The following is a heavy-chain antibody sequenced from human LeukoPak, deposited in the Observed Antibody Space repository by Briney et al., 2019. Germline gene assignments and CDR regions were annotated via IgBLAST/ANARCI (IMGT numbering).Heavy chain of an antibody. Sequence: ASVKVFCKASGYTFNGNYIHWVRQAPGQGLKWMGWINPNSGATHYAQSFQARVTMTRDTSIASSYMELTGLESDDTAVYYCARGRRILGGPENAGDFFDFWGQGSLVTVSS. CDR1: GYTFNGNY. CDR3: ARGRRILGGPENAGDFFDF. J-gene: IGHJ4*01. D-gene: IGHD3-16*01. V-gene: IGHV1-2*02. CDR2: INPNSGAT.